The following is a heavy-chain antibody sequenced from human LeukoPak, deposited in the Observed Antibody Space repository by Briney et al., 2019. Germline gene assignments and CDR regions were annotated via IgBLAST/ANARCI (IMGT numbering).Heavy chain of an antibody. J-gene: IGHJ4*02. Sequence: SQTLSLTCAISGDSVSSNSAAWNWIRHSPSRGLELLGRTYYRSKWSSDYAVSVKSRININPDTSENQFSLQLNSVTPEDTAVYYCARSRGAIVDYWGQGTLVTVSS. CDR2: TYYRSKWSS. CDR3: ARSRGAIVDY. CDR1: GDSVSSNSAA. V-gene: IGHV6-1*01.